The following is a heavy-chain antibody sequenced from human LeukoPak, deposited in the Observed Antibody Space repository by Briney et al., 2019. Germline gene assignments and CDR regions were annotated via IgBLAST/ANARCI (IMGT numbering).Heavy chain of an antibody. Sequence: PGGSLRLSCAASGFTFSSYSMNWVRQAPGKGLEWVSSISSSSSYIYYADSVKGRFTISRDNAKNSLYLQMNSLRAEDTAVYYCARGHCSGGSCYSVGYWGQGTLVTVSS. V-gene: IGHV3-21*01. D-gene: IGHD2-15*01. CDR2: ISSSSSYI. CDR1: GFTFSSYS. CDR3: ARGHCSGGSCYSVGY. J-gene: IGHJ4*02.